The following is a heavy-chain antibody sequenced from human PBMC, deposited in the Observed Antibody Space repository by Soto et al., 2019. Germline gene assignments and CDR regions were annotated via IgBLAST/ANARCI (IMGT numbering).Heavy chain of an antibody. J-gene: IGHJ4*02. D-gene: IGHD6-13*01. CDR1: GGSISSDY. V-gene: IGHV4-4*07. CDR3: ARGVGRSSWTSFDS. Sequence: SETLSLTCTVSGGSISSDYWSWIRQPAGKGLEWIGRIYISENTHYNPSLRSRVSMSLGTSKNQLSLNLSSVTAADTAVYYCARGVGRSSWTSFDSWGQGTLVTVSS. CDR2: IYISENT.